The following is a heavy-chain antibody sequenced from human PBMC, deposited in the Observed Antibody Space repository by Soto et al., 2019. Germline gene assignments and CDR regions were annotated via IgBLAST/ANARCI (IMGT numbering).Heavy chain of an antibody. D-gene: IGHD3-22*01. J-gene: IGHJ6*02. CDR1: SGSISSSCYY. CDR2: IYYSGST. Sequence: QLQLQESGRGLVKPSETLSLTCTVSSGSISSSCYYWGWIRQPPGKGLEWIGSIYYSGSTYYNPSLKSRVTISVDTSKNQFSLKLSSVTAADTAVYYCARRLYYDSSGFEGGGMDVWGQGTTVTVSS. V-gene: IGHV4-39*01. CDR3: ARRLYYDSSGFEGGGMDV.